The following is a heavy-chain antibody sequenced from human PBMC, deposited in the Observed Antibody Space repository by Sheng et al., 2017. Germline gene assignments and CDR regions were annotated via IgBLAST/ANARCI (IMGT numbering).Heavy chain of an antibody. CDR3: ARDVVRPADSLYFLDY. J-gene: IGHJ4*02. Sequence: QLLLQESGPGLAKPSETLSLTCTVSGDFVSTSTYNWGWIRQPPGKGLEWIGTIFYSRSAYYNPSLKSRVTISVDTSKNQFSLKLKSVTAADTAVYYCARDVVRPADSLYFLDYWGRGTLVTVSS. D-gene: IGHD2-2*01. CDR1: GDFVSTSTYN. V-gene: IGHV4-39*07. CDR2: IFYSRSA.